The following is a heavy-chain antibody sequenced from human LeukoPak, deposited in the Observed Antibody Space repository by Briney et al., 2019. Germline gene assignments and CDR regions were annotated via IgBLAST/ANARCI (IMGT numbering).Heavy chain of an antibody. CDR2: KWYDGSNK. V-gene: IGHV3-33*01. J-gene: IGHJ4*02. Sequence: PGRSLLISCAASGFTFSSYGMHWVRQAPGEGLEWVAVKWYDGSNKYYAASVKGRFTISRDNSKNTLYLQMNSLRAEDTAVYYCARQWGRTTVFDYWGQGTLVTVSS. D-gene: IGHD4-17*01. CDR3: ARQWGRTTVFDY. CDR1: GFTFSSYG.